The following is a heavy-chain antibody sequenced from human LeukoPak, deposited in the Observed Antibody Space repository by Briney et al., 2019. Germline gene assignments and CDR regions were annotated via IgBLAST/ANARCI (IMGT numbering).Heavy chain of an antibody. J-gene: IGHJ4*02. V-gene: IGHV4-59*01. CDR1: GGSISSYY. CDR2: IYYSGST. CDR3: ARLSYYYGSGSNVFDY. Sequence: SETLSLTCTVSGGSISSYYWSWIRQPPGKGLEWIGYIYYSGSTNYNPSLKSRVTISVDTSKNQFSLKLSSVTAADTAVYYCARLSYYYGSGSNVFDYWGQGTLVTVSS. D-gene: IGHD3-10*01.